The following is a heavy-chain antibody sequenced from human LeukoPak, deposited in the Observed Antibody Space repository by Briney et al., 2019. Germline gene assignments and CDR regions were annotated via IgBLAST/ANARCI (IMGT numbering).Heavy chain of an antibody. J-gene: IGHJ3*02. V-gene: IGHV7-4-1*02. D-gene: IGHD3-9*01. CDR2: INTNTGNP. CDR3: ARDSSYDYDILTGYRPPTAFDI. CDR1: GYTFTSYA. Sequence: GASVKVSCKASGYTFTSYAMNWVRQAPGQGLEWMGWINTNTGNPTYAQGFTGRFVFSLDTSVSTAYLQISSLKAEDTAVCYCARDSSYDYDILTGYRPPTAFDIWGQGTMVTVSS.